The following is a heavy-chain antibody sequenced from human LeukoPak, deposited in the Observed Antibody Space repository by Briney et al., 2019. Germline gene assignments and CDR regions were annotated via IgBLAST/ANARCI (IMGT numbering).Heavy chain of an antibody. CDR3: ATYRQVLLPFES. J-gene: IGHJ4*02. CDR2: IFPSGGEI. V-gene: IGHV3-23*01. CDR1: GFTFSTYW. Sequence: GGSLRLSCAASGFTFSTYWMHWVRQPPGKGLEWVSSIFPSGGEIHYADSVRGRFTISRDNSKSTLSLQMNSLRAEDTAIYYCATYRQVLLPFESWGQGTLVTVSS. D-gene: IGHD2-8*02.